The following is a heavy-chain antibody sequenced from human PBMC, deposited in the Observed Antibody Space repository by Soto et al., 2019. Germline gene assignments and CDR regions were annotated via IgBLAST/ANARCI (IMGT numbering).Heavy chain of an antibody. V-gene: IGHV4-59*08. J-gene: IGHJ5*02. CDR3: ARTTIFGVVTPFNWFDP. Sequence: TSETLSLTCTVSGGSISSYYWSWIRQPPGKGLEWIGYIYYSGSTNYNPSLKSRVTISVDTSKNQFSLKLSSVTAADTAVYYCARTTIFGVVTPFNWFDPWGQGTLVTVSS. CDR1: GGSISSYY. D-gene: IGHD3-3*01. CDR2: IYYSGST.